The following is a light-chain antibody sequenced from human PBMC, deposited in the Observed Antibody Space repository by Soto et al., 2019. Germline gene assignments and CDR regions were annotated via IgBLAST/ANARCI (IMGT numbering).Light chain of an antibody. CDR3: QQYGSSGT. CDR2: GAS. Sequence: EIVLTQSPGTRSWFPGERATLSGTANQRVSNYSASHQQKPRQAPRLLIYGASNRATSIPDRFSGSGSGTDFPLTISRLEPEDFAVYYCQQYGSSGTFGQGTKVDIK. CDR1: QRVSNY. V-gene: IGKV3-20*01. J-gene: IGKJ1*01.